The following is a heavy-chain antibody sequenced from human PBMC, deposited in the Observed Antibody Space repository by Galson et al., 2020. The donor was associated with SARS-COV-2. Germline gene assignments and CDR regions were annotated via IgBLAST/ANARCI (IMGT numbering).Heavy chain of an antibody. V-gene: IGHV3-33*01. D-gene: IGHD6-13*01. J-gene: IGHJ1*01. CDR3: ARDLGIAAAGTVDASQH. CDR2: IWYDGSNK. Sequence: GGSLRLSCAASGFTFSSYGMHWVRQAPGKGLEWVAVIWYDGSNKYYADSVKGRFTISRDNSKNTLYLQMNSLRAEDTAVYYCARDLGIAAAGTVDASQHWGQGTLVTVSS. CDR1: GFTFSSYG.